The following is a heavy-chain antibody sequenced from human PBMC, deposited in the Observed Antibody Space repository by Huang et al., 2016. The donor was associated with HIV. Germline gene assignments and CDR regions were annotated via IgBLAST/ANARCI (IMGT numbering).Heavy chain of an antibody. Sequence: EVQLVESGGGLVKPGGSLRLYCAASGLTFRSYSRNWVRQAPGKGLEWFSAIGSSRSNIYHADSVKGRFTISRDDAKNALYLQMNSLRPEDTAVYYCARPQGDMVRGIIRSYYYYYGMDVWGQGTTVTVSS. CDR2: IGSSRSNI. CDR1: GLTFRSYS. J-gene: IGHJ6*02. D-gene: IGHD3-10*01. CDR3: ARPQGDMVRGIIRSYYYYYGMDV. V-gene: IGHV3-21*01.